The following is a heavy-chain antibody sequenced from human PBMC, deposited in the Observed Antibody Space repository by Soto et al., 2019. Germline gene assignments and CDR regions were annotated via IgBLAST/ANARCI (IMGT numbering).Heavy chain of an antibody. J-gene: IGHJ4*02. D-gene: IGHD5-18*01. Sequence: QVQLVESGGGVVQPGRSLRLSCAASGFTFSSYAMHWVRQAPGKGLEWVAVISYDGSNKYYADSVKGRFTISRDNSQNTLYLQMNSLRAEDTAVYYCARSPWIQLWLQNWGQGTLVTVSS. CDR1: GFTFSSYA. V-gene: IGHV3-30-3*01. CDR3: ARSPWIQLWLQN. CDR2: ISYDGSNK.